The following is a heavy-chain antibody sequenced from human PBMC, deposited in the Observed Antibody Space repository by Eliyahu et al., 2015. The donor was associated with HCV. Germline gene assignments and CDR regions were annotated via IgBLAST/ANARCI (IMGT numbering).Heavy chain of an antibody. CDR3: AISNPEKGEH. V-gene: IGHV3-53*01. D-gene: IGHD1-14*01. Sequence: EVQLVESGGGLIQPGGSLRLSCAASGFTVSNNYMTWVRQAPGKGLEWVSITYSGDSTYYADSVKGRFTFSRDNSKDTLYLQMNSLRAEDTAVYYCAISNPEKGEHWGQGTLVTVSS. J-gene: IGHJ1*01. CDR2: TYSGDST. CDR1: GFTVSNNY.